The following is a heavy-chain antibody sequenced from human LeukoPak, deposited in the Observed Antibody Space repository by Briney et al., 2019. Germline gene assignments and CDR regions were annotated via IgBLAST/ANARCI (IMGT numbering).Heavy chain of an antibody. Sequence: PSETLSLTCTVSGGSISSSSYYWGWIRQPPGKGLEWIGSIYYSGSTYYNPSLKSRVTISVDTSKNQFSLKLSSVTAADTAVYYCARHEGLYGGYGPFDYWGQGTLVTVSS. CDR3: ARHEGLYGGYGPFDY. J-gene: IGHJ4*02. D-gene: IGHD3-3*01. CDR1: GGSISSSSYY. V-gene: IGHV4-39*01. CDR2: IYYSGST.